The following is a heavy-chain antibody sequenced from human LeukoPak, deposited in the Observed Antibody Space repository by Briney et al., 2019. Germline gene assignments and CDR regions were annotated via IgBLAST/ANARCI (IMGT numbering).Heavy chain of an antibody. CDR3: ARGDYYGSNNYYYYGMDV. CDR1: GYTFTSYG. Sequence: ASVKVSCKASGYTFTSYGISWVRQAPGQGLEWMGWISAYNGNTNYAQKLQGRVTMTTDTSTSTAYMELSSLRSEDTAVYYCARGDYYGSNNYYYYGMDVWGQGTTVTVSS. J-gene: IGHJ6*02. D-gene: IGHD3-10*01. V-gene: IGHV1-18*01. CDR2: ISAYNGNT.